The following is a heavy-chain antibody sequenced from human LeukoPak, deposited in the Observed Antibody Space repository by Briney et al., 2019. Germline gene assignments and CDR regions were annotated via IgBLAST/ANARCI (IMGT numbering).Heavy chain of an antibody. V-gene: IGHV3-11*04. CDR1: GFIFSDYY. J-gene: IGHJ4*02. CDR3: ATDRDNSDWQKRFDS. D-gene: IGHD2-21*02. Sequence: GSLILSCAASGFIFSDYYMSWIRQAPGKGLEWVSYISSSGSTIYYADSVKGRFTISRDNAKNSLHLQMNSLRAEDTAVYYCATDRDNSDWQKRFDSWGQGTLVTVSS. CDR2: ISSSGSTI.